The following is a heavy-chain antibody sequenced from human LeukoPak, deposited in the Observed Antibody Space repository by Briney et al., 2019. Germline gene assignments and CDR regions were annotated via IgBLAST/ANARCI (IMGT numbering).Heavy chain of an antibody. D-gene: IGHD3-10*01. V-gene: IGHV4-34*01. CDR1: GGSFSGYY. Sequence: PSETLSLTCGVYGGSFSGYYWSWIRQPPGKGLEWIGEINHSGSTNYNPSLKSRVTISLGTSKNQFSLKLSSVTAADTAVYYCARGTPHYYGSGTYYIGRFDPWGQGTLVTVSS. CDR2: INHSGST. J-gene: IGHJ5*02. CDR3: ARGTPHYYGSGTYYIGRFDP.